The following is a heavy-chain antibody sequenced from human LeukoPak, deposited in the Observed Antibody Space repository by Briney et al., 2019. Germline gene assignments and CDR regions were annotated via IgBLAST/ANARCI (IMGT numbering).Heavy chain of an antibody. CDR3: ARRDSSGWYCLDY. Sequence: GGSLRLSCAASAFTFSSYAMNWVRQAPGEGLEWVSTISGSGGSTYYADSVRGRFTISRDNSENTLYLQMNSLRAEDTAVYYCARRDSSGWYCLDYWGQGTLVTVSS. CDR2: ISGSGGST. CDR1: AFTFSSYA. J-gene: IGHJ4*02. V-gene: IGHV3-23*01. D-gene: IGHD6-19*01.